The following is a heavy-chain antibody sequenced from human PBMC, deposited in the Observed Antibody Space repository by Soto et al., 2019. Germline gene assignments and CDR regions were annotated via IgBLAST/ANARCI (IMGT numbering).Heavy chain of an antibody. V-gene: IGHV5-51*01. D-gene: IGHD3-16*01. CDR2: IYPGDSDT. CDR1: GDSLTSYW. Sequence: XGSLKISCNGSGDSLTSYWIGWVRQMPGKGLEWMGIIYPGDSDTRYSPSFQGQVTISADKSISTAYLQWSSLKASDTAMYYCATSSRGQPPYYYGMDVWGQGTTVTVSS. CDR3: ATSSRGQPPYYYGMDV. J-gene: IGHJ6*02.